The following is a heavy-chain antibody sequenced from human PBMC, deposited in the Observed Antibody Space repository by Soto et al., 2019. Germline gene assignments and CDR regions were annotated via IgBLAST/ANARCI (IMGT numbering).Heavy chain of an antibody. Sequence: GGSLRLSCAASGFTFSDYYMSWIRQAPGKGLEWVSYISSSGSTIYYGDSMKGRFTISRDNAKNSLYLEMNSLRAEDPAVYYCARESEDLTSNFDYWGQGALVTVSS. CDR3: ARESEDLTSNFDY. CDR2: ISSSGSTI. J-gene: IGHJ4*02. V-gene: IGHV3-11*04. CDR1: GFTFSDYY.